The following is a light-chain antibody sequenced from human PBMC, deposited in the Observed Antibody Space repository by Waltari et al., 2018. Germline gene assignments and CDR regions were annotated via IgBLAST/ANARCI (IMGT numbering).Light chain of an antibody. V-gene: IGKV4-1*01. J-gene: IGKJ1*01. CDR3: QQYYTVSRT. CDR2: WAS. CDR1: ETILFNSNNKNY. Sequence: DIVMTQSPDSLAVPLGERATINCKSSETILFNSNNKNYLAWYQQKAGQPPKLLVYWASTPESGVPDRFSGSGSGTDFTLTISSLQAEDVAVYYCQQYYTVSRTFGQGTRVEIK.